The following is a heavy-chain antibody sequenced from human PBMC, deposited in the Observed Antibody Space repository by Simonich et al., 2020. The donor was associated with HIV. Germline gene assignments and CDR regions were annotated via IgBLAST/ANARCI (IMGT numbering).Heavy chain of an antibody. CDR2: DKPKDGET. J-gene: IGHJ3*01. CDR1: GYTLPVLS. V-gene: IGHV1-24*01. Sequence: QVQLVQSGAEVKKPGASVKVSCKVSGYTLPVLSLQWGRQATGKGFECMGGDKPKDGETSDAQTCTGRVTMTEDSSTDTAHMELSSLTSEDTAVYFCAAVKYYYDSSGFSYDGVDVWGQGTMVTVSS. D-gene: IGHD3-22*01. CDR3: AAVKYYYDSSGFSYDGVDV.